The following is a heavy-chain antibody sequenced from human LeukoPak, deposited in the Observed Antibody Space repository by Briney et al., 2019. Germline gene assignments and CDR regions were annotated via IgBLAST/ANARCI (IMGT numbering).Heavy chain of an antibody. Sequence: GGSLRLSCAASGFTFSSYAMTWVRQAPGKGLEWVSTIGGSGGNTYYADSVKGRFTISRDNSKNTLYLQMNSLRAEDTAVYYCAKDSSSSSMIHFHYWGQGTLVTVSS. V-gene: IGHV3-23*01. J-gene: IGHJ4*02. CDR3: AKDSSSSSMIHFHY. CDR2: IGGSGGNT. D-gene: IGHD6-6*01. CDR1: GFTFSSYA.